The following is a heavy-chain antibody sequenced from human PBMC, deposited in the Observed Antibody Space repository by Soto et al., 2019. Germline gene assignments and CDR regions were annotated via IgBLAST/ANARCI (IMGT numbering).Heavy chain of an antibody. D-gene: IGHD1-7*01. CDR1: GFSLSTSGVG. CDR3: EHRPRGNYGDYFQH. J-gene: IGHJ1*01. Sequence: TLVNPTQTLTLTCTFSGFSLSTSGVGVGWIRQPPGKALEWLALIYWDDDKRYSPSLKSRLTITKDTSKNQVVLTMTNMDPVDTATYYCEHRPRGNYGDYFQHWGQGTLVTVSS. V-gene: IGHV2-5*02. CDR2: IYWDDDK.